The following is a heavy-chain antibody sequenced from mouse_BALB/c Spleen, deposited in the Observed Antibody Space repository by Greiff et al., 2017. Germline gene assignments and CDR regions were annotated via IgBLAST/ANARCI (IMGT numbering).Heavy chain of an antibody. CDR2: INPYNGDT. V-gene: IGHV1-20*02. Sequence: VQLQQSGAELVRPGTSVKISCKASGYSFTGYFMNWVMQSHGKSLEWIGRINPYNGDTFYNQKFKGKATLTVDKSSSTAHMELRSLASEDSAVYYCARYYGNYWYFDVWGAGTTVTVSS. CDR1: GYSFTGYF. D-gene: IGHD2-1*01. J-gene: IGHJ1*01. CDR3: ARYYGNYWYFDV.